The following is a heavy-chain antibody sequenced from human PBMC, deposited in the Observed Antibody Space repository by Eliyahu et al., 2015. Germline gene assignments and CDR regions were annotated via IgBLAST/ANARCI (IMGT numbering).Heavy chain of an antibody. CDR1: GFTFSSYA. D-gene: IGHD2-2*01. Sequence: EVQLLESGGGLVQPGGSLKLSCAASGFTFSSYAMTWVRQAPGKGLEWVSGISGSGGSRYYADSVKGRFTISRDNSKKTLYLQMNSLRAEDTAVYYCARGLIGFPADAFDIWGQGTVVIVSS. CDR3: ARGLIGFPADAFDI. J-gene: IGHJ3*02. V-gene: IGHV3-23*01. CDR2: ISGSGGSR.